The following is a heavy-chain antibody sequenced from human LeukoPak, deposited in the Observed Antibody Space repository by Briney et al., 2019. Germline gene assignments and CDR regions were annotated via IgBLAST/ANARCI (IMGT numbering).Heavy chain of an antibody. D-gene: IGHD6-13*01. CDR3: ARDLAAAGPPHY. CDR1: GFTFSSYG. J-gene: IGHJ4*02. V-gene: IGHV3-33*01. CDR2: IWYDGSNK. Sequence: PGGSLRLSCAATGFTFSSYGMHWVRQAPGKGLEWVAVIWYDGSNKYYADSVKGRFTISRDNSKNTLYLQMNSLRAEDTAVYYCARDLAAAGPPHYWGQGTLVTVSS.